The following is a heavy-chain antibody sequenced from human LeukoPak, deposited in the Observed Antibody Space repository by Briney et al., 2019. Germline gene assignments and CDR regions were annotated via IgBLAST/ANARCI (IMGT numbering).Heavy chain of an antibody. Sequence: GGSLRLSCAASGFTFSSYAMSWVRQAPGKGLEWVSAISGSGGSTCYADSVKGRFTISRDTSKNTLYLQMNSLRAEDTAVYFCAKAGYDYVWGSYRYYWGQGTLVTVSS. CDR3: AKAGYDYVWGSYRYY. J-gene: IGHJ4*02. CDR1: GFTFSSYA. CDR2: ISGSGGST. V-gene: IGHV3-23*01. D-gene: IGHD3-16*02.